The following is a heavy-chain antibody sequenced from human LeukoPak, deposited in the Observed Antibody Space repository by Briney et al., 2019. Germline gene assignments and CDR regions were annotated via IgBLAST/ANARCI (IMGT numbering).Heavy chain of an antibody. J-gene: IGHJ5*02. CDR2: ISAYNGNT. CDR3: ARTGIAAALGDWLDP. D-gene: IGHD6-13*01. Sequence: ASVKVSCKASGYTFTSYGISWVRQAPGQGLEWMGWISAYNGNTNYAQKLQGRVTMTTDTSTRTAYMELRSLNSDDTAVYYCARTGIAAALGDWLDPWGQGTLVTVSS. CDR1: GYTFTSYG. V-gene: IGHV1-18*01.